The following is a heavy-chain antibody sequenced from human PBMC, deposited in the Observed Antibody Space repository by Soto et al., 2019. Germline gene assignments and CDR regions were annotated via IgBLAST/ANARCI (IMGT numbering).Heavy chain of an antibody. CDR2: IIPIFGTA. CDR3: ARVPYCGGDCYPQYFQH. CDR1: GGTFSSYA. Sequence: SVKVSCKASGGTFSSYAISWVRQAPGQWLEWMGGIIPIFGTANYAQKFQGRVTITADESTSTAYMELSSLRSEDTAVYYCARVPYCGGDCYPQYFQHWGQGTLVTVSS. J-gene: IGHJ1*01. V-gene: IGHV1-69*13. D-gene: IGHD2-21*02.